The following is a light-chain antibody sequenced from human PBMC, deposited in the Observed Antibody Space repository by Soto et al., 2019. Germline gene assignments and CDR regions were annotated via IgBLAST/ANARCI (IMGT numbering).Light chain of an antibody. V-gene: IGKV3-11*01. CDR1: QSVSSY. J-gene: IGKJ1*01. Sequence: EIVLTKSPATLSLSPGERATLSCRASQSVSSYLAWYQQKPGQAHRLLIYDASNRATGIPARFSGSGSGTDFTLTISSLEPEDFAVYYCQQGSNWLWTFGQGTKVEIK. CDR3: QQGSNWLWT. CDR2: DAS.